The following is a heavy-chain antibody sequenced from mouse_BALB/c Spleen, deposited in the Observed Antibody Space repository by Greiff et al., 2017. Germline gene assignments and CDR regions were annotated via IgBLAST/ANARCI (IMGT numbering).Heavy chain of an antibody. Sequence: VQLQQSGPELVKPGASVKIPCKASGYTFTVYNMDWVKQSHGKSLEWIGDINPNNGGTIYNQKFKGKATLTVDKSSSTAYMELRSLTSEDTAVYYCARLNWDFDYWGQGTMVTVSA. J-gene: IGHJ3*01. CDR3: ARLNWDFDY. D-gene: IGHD4-1*01. V-gene: IGHV1-18*01. CDR1: GYTFTVYN. CDR2: INPNNGGT.